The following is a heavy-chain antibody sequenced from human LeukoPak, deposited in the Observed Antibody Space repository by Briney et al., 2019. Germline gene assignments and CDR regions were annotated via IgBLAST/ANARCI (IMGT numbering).Heavy chain of an antibody. D-gene: IGHD6-13*01. V-gene: IGHV1-18*01. J-gene: IGHJ6*02. Sequence: ASVKVSCKASGYTFTSYGISWVRQALGQGLEWMGWISAYNGNTNYAQKLQGRVTMTTDTSTSTAYMELRSLRSDDTAVYYCARDEYSSSWYSYYYYGMDVWGQGTTVTVSS. CDR3: ARDEYSSSWYSYYYYGMDV. CDR2: ISAYNGNT. CDR1: GYTFTSYG.